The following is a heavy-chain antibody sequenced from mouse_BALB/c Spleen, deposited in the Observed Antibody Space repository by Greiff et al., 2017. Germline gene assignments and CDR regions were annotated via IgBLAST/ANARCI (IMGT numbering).Heavy chain of an antibody. J-gene: IGHJ1*01. CDR2: ISCYNGAT. Sequence: LVKTGASVKISCKASGYSFTGYYMHWVKQSHGKSLEWIGYISCYNGATSYNQKFKGKATFTVDTSSSTAYMQFNSLTSEDSAVYYCAREGNMGLRDWYFDVWGAGTTVTVSS. D-gene: IGHD2-4*01. CDR1: GYSFTGYY. CDR3: AREGNMGLRDWYFDV. V-gene: IGHV1S34*01.